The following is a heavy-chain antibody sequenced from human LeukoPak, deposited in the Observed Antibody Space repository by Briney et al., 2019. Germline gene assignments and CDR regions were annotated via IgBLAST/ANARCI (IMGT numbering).Heavy chain of an antibody. D-gene: IGHD5-18*01. CDR3: ARWIQLWFAFDY. CDR1: GFTFSACT. CDR2: ITTTSTF. J-gene: IGHJ4*02. V-gene: IGHV3-21*01. Sequence: GGSLRLSCAASGFTFSACTMNWVRQAPGKGLEWVSSITTTSTFYADSVKGRFTISRDNAKNSQYLQMDSLRADDTGVYYCARWIQLWFAFDYWGQGTLVTVSS.